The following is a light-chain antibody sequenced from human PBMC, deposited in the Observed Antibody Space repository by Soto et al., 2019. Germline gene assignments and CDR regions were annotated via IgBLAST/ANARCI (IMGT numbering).Light chain of an antibody. V-gene: IGKV1-8*01. CDR2: AAS. CDR1: QNIVTY. J-gene: IGKJ5*01. CDR3: QQYYSYPRST. Sequence: IRMTQSPSSLSASRGDRVTIPCRASQNIVTYLSWYQQKAGKAPKLLVYAASTLQSGVPSRFSGSGGGTDFTLTISCLQSEDFATYYCQQYYSYPRSTFGQGTRLEIK.